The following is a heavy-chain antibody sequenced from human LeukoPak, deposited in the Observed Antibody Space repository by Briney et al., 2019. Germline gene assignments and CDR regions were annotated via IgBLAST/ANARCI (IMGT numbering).Heavy chain of an antibody. CDR1: GYTFTGYY. V-gene: IGHV1-2*02. Sequence: ASVKVSCKASGYTFTGYYMHWVRQAPGQGLEWMGWINPNSGGTNYAQKFQGRVTMTRDTSTSTVYMELSSLRSEDTAVYYCARESRWSTAAAPGQYGMDVWGQGTTVTVSS. J-gene: IGHJ6*02. CDR3: ARESRWSTAAAPGQYGMDV. CDR2: INPNSGGT. D-gene: IGHD6-13*01.